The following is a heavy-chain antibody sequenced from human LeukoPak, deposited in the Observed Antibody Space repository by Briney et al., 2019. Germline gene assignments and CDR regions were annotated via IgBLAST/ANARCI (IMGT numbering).Heavy chain of an antibody. CDR2: ISSSSTI. V-gene: IGHV3-48*01. Sequence: PGGSLRLSRAASGFTFSSYSMNWVRQAPGKGLEWVSYISSSSTIYYADSVKGRFTISRDNAKNSLYLQMNSLRAEDTAVYYCAVTYFDYWGQGTLVTVSS. J-gene: IGHJ4*02. CDR3: AVTYFDY. D-gene: IGHD3-16*01. CDR1: GFTFSSYS.